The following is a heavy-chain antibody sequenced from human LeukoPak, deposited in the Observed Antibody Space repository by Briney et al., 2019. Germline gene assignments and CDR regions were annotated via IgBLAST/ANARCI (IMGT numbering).Heavy chain of an antibody. CDR2: INPSGGST. V-gene: IGHV1-46*01. J-gene: IGHJ4*02. Sequence: GASVKVSCKASGYTFTSYYMHWVRQAPGQGLEWMGIINPSGGSTSYAQKFQGRVTMTRDMSTSTVYMELSSLRSEGTAVYYCARDREYCSSTSCYPAYFDYWGQGTLVTVSS. CDR1: GYTFTSYY. D-gene: IGHD2-2*01. CDR3: ARDREYCSSTSCYPAYFDY.